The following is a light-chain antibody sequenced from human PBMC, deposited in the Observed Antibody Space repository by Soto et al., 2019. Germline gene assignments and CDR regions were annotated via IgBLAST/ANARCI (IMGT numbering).Light chain of an antibody. CDR3: LQDYTYPWT. Sequence: IQMTQSPSSLSASVGDRVTITCRASQSIRSYLNWNQQKPGKAPKLLIYAASTLQSGVPSRFSGSGSGTDFTLTISSLQPEDVASYYCLQDYTYPWTFGQGTKVDIK. J-gene: IGKJ1*01. V-gene: IGKV1-6*01. CDR2: AAS. CDR1: QSIRSY.